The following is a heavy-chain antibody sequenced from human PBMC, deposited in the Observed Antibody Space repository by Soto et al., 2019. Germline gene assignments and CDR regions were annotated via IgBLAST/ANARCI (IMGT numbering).Heavy chain of an antibody. CDR1: RFTLSIYA. Sequence: EVQLLESGGRLVQPGGSLRLSCAASRFTLSIYAMSWVRQAPGKGLEWVSGMSGSGDSTYYADSVKGRFTISRDNSKNTLFLQMNSLRADDTAVYYCAKVVGPDLQRDFYFDYWGQGTLVTVSS. CDR2: MSGSGDST. J-gene: IGHJ4*02. V-gene: IGHV3-23*01. CDR3: AKVVGPDLQRDFYFDY. D-gene: IGHD2-15*01.